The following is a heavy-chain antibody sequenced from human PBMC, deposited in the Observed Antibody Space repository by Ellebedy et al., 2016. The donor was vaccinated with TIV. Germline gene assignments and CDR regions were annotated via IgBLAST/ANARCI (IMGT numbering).Heavy chain of an antibody. CDR3: AKAGEQQLVIDAFDI. D-gene: IGHD6-13*01. J-gene: IGHJ3*02. CDR2: ISGSGGST. V-gene: IGHV3-23*01. Sequence: GESLKISXAASGFTFSSYAMSWVRQAPGKGLEWVSAISGSGGSTYYADSVKGRFTISRDNSKNTLYLQMNSLRAEDTAVYYCAKAGEQQLVIDAFDIWGQGTMVTVSS. CDR1: GFTFSSYA.